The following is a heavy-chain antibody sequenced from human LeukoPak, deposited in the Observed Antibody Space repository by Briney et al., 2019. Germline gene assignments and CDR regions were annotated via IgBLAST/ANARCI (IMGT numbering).Heavy chain of an antibody. CDR1: GFTFSIYG. V-gene: IGHV3-30*18. J-gene: IGHJ4*02. Sequence: PGRSLRLSCAASGFTFSIYGMHWVRQAPGKGLEWVSVISYDGSNKYYADSVKGRFTISRDNSKNTLYLQMNSLRAEDTAVYYCAKGDYYYDSSGYAPVEYWGQGTLVTVSS. D-gene: IGHD3-22*01. CDR2: ISYDGSNK. CDR3: AKGDYYYDSSGYAPVEY.